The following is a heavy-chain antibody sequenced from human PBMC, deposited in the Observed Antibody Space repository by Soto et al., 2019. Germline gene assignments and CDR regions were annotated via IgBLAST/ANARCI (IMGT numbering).Heavy chain of an antibody. Sequence: QVQLQQWGAGLLKPSETLSLTCAVYGGSFSGYYWSWIRQPPGKGLEWIGEINHRGSTNYNPSLKGLVTISVDPSKNQFSLKLSSVTAPDTAVYYWARWPTVRYCSGVSGPAALDYWGQGTLVTFSS. CDR3: ARWPTVRYCSGVSGPAALDY. J-gene: IGHJ4*02. CDR1: GGSFSGYY. D-gene: IGHD2-15*01. CDR2: INHRGST. V-gene: IGHV4-34*01.